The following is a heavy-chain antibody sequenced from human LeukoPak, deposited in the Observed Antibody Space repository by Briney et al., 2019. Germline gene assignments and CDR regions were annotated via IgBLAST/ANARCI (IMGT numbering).Heavy chain of an antibody. J-gene: IGHJ6*03. CDR1: GGTFSSYA. CDR2: IIPIFDTA. Sequence: ASVKVSCKASGGTFSSYAINWVRQAPGQGLEWMGGIIPIFDTANYAQKFQGRVTITTDESTSAAYMELSSLRSEDTAVYYCARSDCSISGCLPSYYYYYMDVWGKGTTVTVSS. D-gene: IGHD2-2*01. V-gene: IGHV1-69*05. CDR3: ARSDCSISGCLPSYYYYYMDV.